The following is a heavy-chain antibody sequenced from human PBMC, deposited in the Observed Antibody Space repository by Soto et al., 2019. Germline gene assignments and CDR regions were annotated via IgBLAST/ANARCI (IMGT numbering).Heavy chain of an antibody. V-gene: IGHV1-69*13. J-gene: IGHJ6*02. D-gene: IGHD2-15*01. Sequence: SVKVSCKASGGTFSGYAISWVRQAPGQGLEWMGGIIPIFGTANYAQKFQGRVTITADESTSTAYMELSSLRSEDTAVYYCATDLLGVVAAPRAHYYYGMDVWGQGTTVTVSS. CDR1: GGTFSGYA. CDR2: IIPIFGTA. CDR3: ATDLLGVVAAPRAHYYYGMDV.